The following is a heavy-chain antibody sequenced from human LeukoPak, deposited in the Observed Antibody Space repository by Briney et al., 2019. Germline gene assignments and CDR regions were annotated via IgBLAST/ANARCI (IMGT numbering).Heavy chain of an antibody. V-gene: IGHV4-61*02. CDR1: GGSISSGTYY. CDR3: ARDKYRSGWYTGYMDV. CDR2: IDSSRST. J-gene: IGHJ6*03. D-gene: IGHD6-19*01. Sequence: PSETLSLTCTVSGGSISSGTYYWSWIRQPAGKGLEWIGRIDSSRSTNYNPSLKSRVTISMNTSKNQLSLKLSSVTAADTAVYYCARDKYRSGWYTGYMDVWGKGTTVTISS.